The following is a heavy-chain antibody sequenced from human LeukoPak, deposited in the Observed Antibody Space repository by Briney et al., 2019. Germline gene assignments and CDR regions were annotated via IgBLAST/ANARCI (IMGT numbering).Heavy chain of an antibody. V-gene: IGHV4-34*01. J-gene: IGHJ1*01. CDR2: INHSGST. CDR3: ARGPWELLFQH. Sequence: SETLSLTCTVSGGSVSSNGYYWSWIRQPPGKGLEWIGEINHSGSTNYNPSLKSRVTISVDTSKNQFSLKLSSVTAADTAVYYCARGPWELLFQHWGQGTLVTVSS. D-gene: IGHD1-26*01. CDR1: GGSVSSNGYY.